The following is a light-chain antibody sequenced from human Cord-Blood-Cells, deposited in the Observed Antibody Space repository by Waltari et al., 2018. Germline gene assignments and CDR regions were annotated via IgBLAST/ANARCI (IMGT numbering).Light chain of an antibody. CDR1: QSISSY. CDR2: AAS. Sequence: DFQMTQSPSFLSASVGGRVTITCRTSQSISSYLNWYQQKPGKAPKLLIYAASSLQSGVPSRFSGSGSGTDFTLTISSLQSEDFATYYCQQSYSIPWTFGQGTKVEIK. J-gene: IGKJ1*01. V-gene: IGKV1-39*01. CDR3: QQSYSIPWT.